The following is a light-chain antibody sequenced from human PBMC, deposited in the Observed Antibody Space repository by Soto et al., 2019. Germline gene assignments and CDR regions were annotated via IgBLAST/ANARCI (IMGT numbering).Light chain of an antibody. CDR3: SSHTTYSTRV. J-gene: IGLJ1*01. CDR2: EVS. CDR1: SSDIGSYNY. Sequence: QSVLTQPASVSGSPGQSIAISCTGTSSDIGSYNYVSWYQQHPGKAPKLMIHEVSNRPSGVSDRFSGSKSGNTASLTISGLHADDEADYYCSSHTTYSTRVFGTGTKLTVL. V-gene: IGLV2-14*01.